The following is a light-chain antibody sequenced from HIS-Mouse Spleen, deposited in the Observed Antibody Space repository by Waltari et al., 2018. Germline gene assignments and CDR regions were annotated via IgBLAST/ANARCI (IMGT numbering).Light chain of an antibody. Sequence: DIQMTQSPSTLSASVGDRVTITCRASQSISSWFAWYQQKPGKAPKLLFYKASSLESGVPSRFSGSGSGTEFTLTISRLPPDDFATYYCQQYNSYSMYTFGQGTKLEIK. CDR2: KAS. V-gene: IGKV1-5*03. J-gene: IGKJ2*01. CDR1: QSISSW. CDR3: QQYNSYSMYT.